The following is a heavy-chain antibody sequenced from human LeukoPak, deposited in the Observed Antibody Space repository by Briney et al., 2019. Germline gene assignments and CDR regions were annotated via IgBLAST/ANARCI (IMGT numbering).Heavy chain of an antibody. J-gene: IGHJ4*02. Sequence: PSETLSLTCAVYGGSFSGYYWSWIRQPPGKGLEWIGEINHSGSTNYNPSLKSRVTISVDTSKNQLSLKLSSVTAADTAVYYCARGTTVTTFDYWGQGTLVTVSS. D-gene: IGHD4-17*01. CDR2: INHSGST. CDR1: GGSFSGYY. V-gene: IGHV4-34*01. CDR3: ARGTTVTTFDY.